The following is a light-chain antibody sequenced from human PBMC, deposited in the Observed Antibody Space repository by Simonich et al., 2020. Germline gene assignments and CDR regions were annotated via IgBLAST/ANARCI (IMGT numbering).Light chain of an antibody. V-gene: IGLV2-14*02. CDR2: DVS. CDR1: SRDVGSYNL. CDR3: SSYTSSSHVV. Sequence: QSALTQPASVSGSPGQSITISCTGTSRDVGSYNLVSWYQQHPGQAPKLMIYDVSNRPSGVSNRFSGSKSGNTASLTISGLQAEDEADYYCSSYTSSSHVVFGGGTKLTVL. J-gene: IGLJ2*01.